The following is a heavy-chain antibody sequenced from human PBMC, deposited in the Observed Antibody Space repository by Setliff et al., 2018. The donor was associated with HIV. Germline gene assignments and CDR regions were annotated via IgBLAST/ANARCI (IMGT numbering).Heavy chain of an antibody. V-gene: IGHV4-39*01. CDR3: ARRRGQKATGWYYFDF. CDR1: GGPITSNTYF. Sequence: PSETLSLTCSVSGGPITSNTYFWDWIRQAPGKGLEWIGSIYHSGNTYYNPSLKSRVSISVDTSKRQFSLKLTSVTAGDSALYYCARRRGQKATGWYYFDFLGQGALVTVSS. CDR2: IYHSGNT. D-gene: IGHD6-19*01. J-gene: IGHJ4*02.